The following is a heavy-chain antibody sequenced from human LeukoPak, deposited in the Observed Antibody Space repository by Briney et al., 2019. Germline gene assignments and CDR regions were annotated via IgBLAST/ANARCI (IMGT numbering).Heavy chain of an antibody. Sequence: GGSLRLSCAASGFTFSSYGMHWVRQAPGKGLEWVAVISYDGSNKYYADSVKGRFTIPRDNSKNTLYLQMNSLRAEDTAVYYCAKDGRAMVRGAIDYWGQGTLVTVSS. D-gene: IGHD3-10*01. CDR2: ISYDGSNK. CDR1: GFTFSSYG. CDR3: AKDGRAMVRGAIDY. V-gene: IGHV3-30*18. J-gene: IGHJ4*02.